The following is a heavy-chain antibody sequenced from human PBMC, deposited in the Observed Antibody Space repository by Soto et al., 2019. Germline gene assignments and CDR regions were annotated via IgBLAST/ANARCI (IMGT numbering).Heavy chain of an antibody. D-gene: IGHD2-2*03. J-gene: IGHJ3*02. Sequence: GESLKISCAASGFTFSSYAMSWVRQAPGKGLEWVSAISGSGGSTYYADSVKGRFTISRDNSKNTLYLQMNSLRAEDTAVYYSAKDGYWLRLGDALHIGGQETMVTVSS. CDR2: ISGSGGST. V-gene: IGHV3-23*01. CDR3: AKDGYWLRLGDALHI. CDR1: GFTFSSYA.